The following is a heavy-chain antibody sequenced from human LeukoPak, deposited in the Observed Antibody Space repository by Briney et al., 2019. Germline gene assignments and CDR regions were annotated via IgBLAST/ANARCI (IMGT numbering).Heavy chain of an antibody. V-gene: IGHV4-61*02. CDR3: ARDYGDYEGGNWFDP. J-gene: IGHJ5*02. CDR1: GGSISSGSYY. CDR2: IYTSGST. Sequence: SETLSLTCTVSGGSISSGSYYWSWIRQPAGKGLEWIGRIYTSGSTNYNPSLKSRVTISVDTSKNQFSLKLSSVTAADTAVYYCARDYGDYEGGNWFDPWGQGTLVTVSS. D-gene: IGHD4-17*01.